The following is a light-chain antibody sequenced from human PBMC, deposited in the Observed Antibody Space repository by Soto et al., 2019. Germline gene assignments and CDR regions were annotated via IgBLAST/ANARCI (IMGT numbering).Light chain of an antibody. CDR2: KAS. CDR3: QQYKSSST. J-gene: IGKJ1*01. V-gene: IGKV1-5*03. CDR1: ESIIIW. Sequence: DIRMTQSPSTLSSSVGDTFTITCRASESIIIWLAWYQQKPGKAPNLLINKASSLQSEVPSRFSGSGSGTEFTLTITSLQPDDFGVYYCQQYKSSSTFGQGTKVDIK.